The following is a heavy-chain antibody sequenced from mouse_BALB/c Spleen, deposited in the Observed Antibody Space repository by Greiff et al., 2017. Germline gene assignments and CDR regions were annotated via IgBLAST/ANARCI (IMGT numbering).Heavy chain of an antibody. J-gene: IGHJ4*01. CDR1: GYTFTSYN. Sequence: LQQPGAELVKPGASVKMSCKASGYTFTSYNMHWVKQTPGQGLEWIGAIYPGNGDTSYNQKFKGKATLTADKSSSTAYMQLSSLTSEDSAVYYCAWQLRYAMDYWGQGTSVTVSS. V-gene: IGHV1-12*01. D-gene: IGHD2-1*01. CDR2: IYPGNGDT. CDR3: AWQLRYAMDY.